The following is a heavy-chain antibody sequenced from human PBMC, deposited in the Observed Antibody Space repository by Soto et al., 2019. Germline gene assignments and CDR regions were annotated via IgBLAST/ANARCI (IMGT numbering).Heavy chain of an antibody. V-gene: IGHV4-59*01. CDR2: IYYSGST. CDR3: ARERSWFDP. J-gene: IGHJ5*02. CDR1: GGSISSYY. Sequence: QVQLQESGPGLVKPSETLSLTCTVSGGSISSYYWSWIRQPPGKGLEWIGYIYYSGSTNYNPSLKSRVTISVDTSKNQFSLKLSSVTAADTAVYYCARERSWFDPWGQGTLVTVSS.